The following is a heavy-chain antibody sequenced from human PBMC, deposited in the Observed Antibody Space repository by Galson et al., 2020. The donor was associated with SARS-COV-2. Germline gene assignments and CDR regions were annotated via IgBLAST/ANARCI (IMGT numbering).Heavy chain of an antibody. D-gene: IGHD3-3*01. CDR1: GASIRSGRYH. Sequence: SETLSLTCTVSGASIRSGRYHWSWIRQPAGKGLESIGRIYTSGNTNCNPSLKSRVTISLDTSKNQVSLRLRSVTAADTAVYYCARGEFFEFNYYGMDVWGQGTTVTVSS. CDR3: ARGEFFEFNYYGMDV. CDR2: IYTSGNT. V-gene: IGHV4-61*02. J-gene: IGHJ6*02.